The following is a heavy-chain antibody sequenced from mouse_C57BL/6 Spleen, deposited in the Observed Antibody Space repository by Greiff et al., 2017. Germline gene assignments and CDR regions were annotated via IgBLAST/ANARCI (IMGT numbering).Heavy chain of an antibody. CDR2: IDPSDSYT. Sequence: QVQLQQPGAELVMPGASVKLSCKASGYTFTSYWMHWVKQRPGQGLEWIGEIDPSDSYTNYNQKFKGKSTLTVDKSSSPAYMQLSSLTSEDAAVYYCARVYYDYVFDYGGQGTTLTVSS. CDR1: GYTFTSYW. D-gene: IGHD2-4*01. V-gene: IGHV1-69*01. CDR3: ARVYYDYVFDY. J-gene: IGHJ2*01.